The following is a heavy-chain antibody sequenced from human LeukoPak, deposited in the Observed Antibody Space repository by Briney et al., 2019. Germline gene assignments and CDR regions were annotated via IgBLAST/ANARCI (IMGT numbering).Heavy chain of an antibody. J-gene: IGHJ5*02. CDR2: INPNSGGT. CDR1: GYTFTGYY. D-gene: IGHD2-15*01. Sequence: ASVKVSCKASGYTFTGYYMHWVRQAPGQGLEWMGWINPNSGGTNYAQKFQGRVTMTRDTSISTAYMELSRLRSDDTAVYYCARRSGYCSGGSCYSFDPWGQGTLVTVSS. CDR3: ARRSGYCSGGSCYSFDP. V-gene: IGHV1-2*02.